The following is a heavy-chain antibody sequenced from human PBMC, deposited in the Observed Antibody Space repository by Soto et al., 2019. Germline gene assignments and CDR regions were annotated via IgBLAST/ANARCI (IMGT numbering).Heavy chain of an antibody. D-gene: IGHD3-22*01. Sequence: PSETLSLTCAVSGGSISSGGYSWSWIRQPPGKGLEWIGYIYHSGSTYYNPSLKSRVTISVDRSKNQFSLKLSSVTAADTAVYYCAREDYYDSSGYHWGQGTLVTVSS. J-gene: IGHJ5*02. V-gene: IGHV4-30-2*01. CDR1: GGSISSGGYS. CDR3: AREDYYDSSGYH. CDR2: IYHSGST.